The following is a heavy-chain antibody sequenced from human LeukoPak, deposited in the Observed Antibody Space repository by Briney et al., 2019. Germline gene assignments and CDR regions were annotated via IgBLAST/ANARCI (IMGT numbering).Heavy chain of an antibody. J-gene: IGHJ3*02. CDR3: ARATAFLLWFGELMGAFDI. Sequence: ASVKVSCKASGYTFTGHYMHWVRQAPGQGLEWVGWINPNSGGTNYAQKFQGRVTMTRDTSISTAYMELSRLRSDDTAVYYCARATAFLLWFGELMGAFDIWGQGTMVTVSS. CDR2: INPNSGGT. CDR1: GYTFTGHY. V-gene: IGHV1-2*02. D-gene: IGHD3-10*01.